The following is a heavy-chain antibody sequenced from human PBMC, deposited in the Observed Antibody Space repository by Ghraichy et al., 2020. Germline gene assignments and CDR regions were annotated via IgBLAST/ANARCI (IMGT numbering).Heavy chain of an antibody. CDR2: IYWDDDK. J-gene: IGHJ6*02. Sequence: SGPTLVKPTQTLTLTCTFSGFSLSTSGVGVGWIRQPPGKALEWLALIYWDDDKRYSPSLKSRLTITKDTSKNQVVLTMTNMDPVDTATYYCAHFIAARFLGSYYYYYGMDVWGQGTTVTVSS. D-gene: IGHD6-6*01. V-gene: IGHV2-5*02. CDR1: GFSLSTSGVG. CDR3: AHFIAARFLGSYYYYYGMDV.